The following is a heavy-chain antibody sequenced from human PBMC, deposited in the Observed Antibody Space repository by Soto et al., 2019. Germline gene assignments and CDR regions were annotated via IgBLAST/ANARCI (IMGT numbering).Heavy chain of an antibody. V-gene: IGHV3-23*01. CDR1: GFTFSSYA. D-gene: IGHD3-22*01. J-gene: IGHJ3*02. Sequence: PGGSLRLSCAASGFTFSSYAMSWVRQAPGKGLEWVSAISGSGGSTYYADSVKGRFTISRDNSKNTLYLQMNSLRAEDTAVYYCAKRASSGYGTQTDAFDIWGQGTMVPVSS. CDR3: AKRASSGYGTQTDAFDI. CDR2: ISGSGGST.